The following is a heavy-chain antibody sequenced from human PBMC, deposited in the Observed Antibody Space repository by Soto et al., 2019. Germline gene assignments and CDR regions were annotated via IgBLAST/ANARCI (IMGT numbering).Heavy chain of an antibody. CDR2: IYYSGST. J-gene: IGHJ6*03. Sequence: SETLSLTCTVSGGSISSYYWSWIRQPPGKGLEWIGYIYYSGSTNYNPSLKSRVTISVDTSKNQFSLKLGSVTAADTAVYYCARVYSSSSLVGWGYYYYYMDVWGKGTTVTVSS. V-gene: IGHV4-59*01. D-gene: IGHD6-6*01. CDR1: GGSISSYY. CDR3: ARVYSSSSLVGWGYYYYYMDV.